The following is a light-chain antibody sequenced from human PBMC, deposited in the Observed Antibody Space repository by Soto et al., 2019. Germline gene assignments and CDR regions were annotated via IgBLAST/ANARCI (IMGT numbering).Light chain of an antibody. CDR3: SAYPDASRTACV. Sequence: QSALTQPASASGSPGQSITISCTGTSGDIGSYNRVSWYQQHPGKAPKLIIYEGTDRPSGVPNLVSGSKSGNTASLAISGLRAEDEVEYDCSAYPDASRTACVFGTGTKLTVL. CDR2: EGT. CDR1: SGDIGSYNR. J-gene: IGLJ1*01. V-gene: IGLV2-14*01.